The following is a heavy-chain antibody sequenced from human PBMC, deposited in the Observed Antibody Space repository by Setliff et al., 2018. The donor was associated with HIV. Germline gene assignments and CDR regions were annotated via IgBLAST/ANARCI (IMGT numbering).Heavy chain of an antibody. J-gene: IGHJ4*02. CDR2: IVGGASST. CDR1: GFTFINYA. Sequence: GGSLRLSCVASGFTFINYAMSWVRQAPGKGLEWVSVIVGGASSTVYADSVKGRFTISRDNSKNTLYLQMNSLRPEDTAIYYCAKLAPSYSSGKDDFWGQGTLVTVSS. CDR3: AKLAPSYSSGKDDF. D-gene: IGHD6-19*01. V-gene: IGHV3-23*01.